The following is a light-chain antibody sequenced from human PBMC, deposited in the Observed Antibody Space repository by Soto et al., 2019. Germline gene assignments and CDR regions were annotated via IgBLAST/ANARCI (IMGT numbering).Light chain of an antibody. V-gene: IGKV1-12*01. CDR2: GAS. CDR1: QDIITF. CDR3: QQGQSFPWT. Sequence: DIQMTQSPSSVSASVGDRVTITYRASQDIITFLAWYQQRPGKAPKVLIYGASFLQSGVPSRFSGSGSGTDFTLTISSLQPEDFASYYCQQGQSFPWTFGQGTKVEL. J-gene: IGKJ1*01.